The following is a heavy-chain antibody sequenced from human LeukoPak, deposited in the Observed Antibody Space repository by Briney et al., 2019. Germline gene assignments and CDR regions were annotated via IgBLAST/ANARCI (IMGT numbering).Heavy chain of an antibody. CDR1: GITLNSYG. J-gene: IGHJ4*02. V-gene: IGHV3-30*18. Sequence: GRSLRLSCAASGITLNSYGMHWVRQAPGKGLEWVAAISYDGSNKYYADSVKGRFTICRDNSKNTLYLEMIALRREDTAVYYCAKGPVSGSRSPLDYWGQGTQVTVSS. CDR3: AKGPVSGSRSPLDY. CDR2: ISYDGSNK. D-gene: IGHD1-26*01.